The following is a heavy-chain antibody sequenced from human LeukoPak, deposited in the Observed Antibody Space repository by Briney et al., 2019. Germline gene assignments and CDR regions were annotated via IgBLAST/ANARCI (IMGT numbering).Heavy chain of an antibody. CDR2: INPNSGGT. Sequence: GASVKVSCKASGYTFTGYYMHWVRQAPGQGLEWMGWINPNSGGTNYAQKFQGRVTMTRDTSISTAYMELSRLRSDDTAVYYCARDPPKRMVRGVLRVGWFDPWGQGTLVTVSS. CDR3: ARDPPKRMVRGVLRVGWFDP. V-gene: IGHV1-2*02. D-gene: IGHD3-10*01. CDR1: GYTFTGYY. J-gene: IGHJ5*02.